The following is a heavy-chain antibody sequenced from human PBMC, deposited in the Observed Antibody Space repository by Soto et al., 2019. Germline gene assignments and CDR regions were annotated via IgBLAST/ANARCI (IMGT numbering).Heavy chain of an antibody. Sequence: GWALRLSCATSGYAFEDYAMHWVRQVPGKGLEWVSLISWDGESTYYADPVKGRFTVSRDNSEKSLYLQMNSVRVDDTALYYCAKVGQLDITTGHAYFDHWGQGTLVTASS. CDR3: AKVGQLDITTGHAYFDH. CDR1: GYAFEDYA. D-gene: IGHD5-12*01. J-gene: IGHJ4*02. CDR2: ISWDGEST. V-gene: IGHV3-43D*04.